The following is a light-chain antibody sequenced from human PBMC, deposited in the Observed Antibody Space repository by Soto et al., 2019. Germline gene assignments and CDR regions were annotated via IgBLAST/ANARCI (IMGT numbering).Light chain of an antibody. V-gene: IGLV2-23*01. J-gene: IGLJ1*01. CDR1: SSDVGSYNL. CDR3: CSYAGSSTPSYV. Sequence: QSVLTQPASVSGSPGQSITISCTGTSSDVGSYNLVSWYQHHPGKAPKLIIYEGSKRPSGISNRFSGSKSGNTASLTISGLQAEDEADYYCCSYAGSSTPSYVFGSGTKFAVL. CDR2: EGS.